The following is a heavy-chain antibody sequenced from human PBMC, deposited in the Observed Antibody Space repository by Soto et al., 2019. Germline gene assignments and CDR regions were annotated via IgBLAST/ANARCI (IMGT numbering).Heavy chain of an antibody. Sequence: ASVKVSCKASGYTFTSYAMHWVRQAPGQRLEWMGWINAGNGNTKYSQKFQGRVTITRDTSASTAYMELSSLRSEDTAVYYCVCALEIDRSNEFHYWCQGLLVTVVS. J-gene: IGHJ4*02. V-gene: IGHV1-3*01. CDR2: INAGNGNT. D-gene: IGHD1-1*01. CDR1: GYTFTSYA. CDR3: VCALEIDRSNEFHY.